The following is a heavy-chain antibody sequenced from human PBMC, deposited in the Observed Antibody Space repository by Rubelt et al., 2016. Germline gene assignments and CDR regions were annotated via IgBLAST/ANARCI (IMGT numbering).Heavy chain of an antibody. V-gene: IGHV4-39*07. D-gene: IGHD6-19*01. CDR2: IYYSGST. CDR1: GGSISSSSYY. J-gene: IGHJ5*02. CDR3: AKGRVYSSGWYTGDWFDP. Sequence: QLQLQQSGPGLVKPSETLSLTCTLSGGSISSSSYYWGWIRQPPGKGLEWIGSIYYSGSTYNNPSLKGRVTISVDTAKTQFSLQLNSVTAADTAVYYCAKGRVYSSGWYTGDWFDPWGQGTLVTVSS.